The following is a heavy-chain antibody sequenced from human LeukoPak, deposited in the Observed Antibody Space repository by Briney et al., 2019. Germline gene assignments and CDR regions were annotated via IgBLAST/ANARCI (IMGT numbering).Heavy chain of an antibody. CDR3: ARGSGGGELSSFDY. D-gene: IGHD3-16*02. V-gene: IGHV4-31*03. Sequence: SETLSLTCTVSGGSISSGGYYWSWIRQHPGKGLEWIGYIYYSGSTYYNPSLKSRVTISVDTSKNQFSLKLSSVTAADTAVYYCARGSGGGELSSFDYRGQGTLVTVSS. CDR1: GGSISSGGYY. CDR2: IYYSGST. J-gene: IGHJ4*02.